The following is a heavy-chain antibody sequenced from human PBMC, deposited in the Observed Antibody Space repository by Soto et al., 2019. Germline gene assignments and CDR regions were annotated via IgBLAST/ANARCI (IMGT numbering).Heavy chain of an antibody. D-gene: IGHD3-10*01. V-gene: IGHV5-51*01. CDR1: GFIFTTFW. Sequence: GESLKISCKGSGFIFTTFWIGWVRQMPGKGLELMGIIYPGDSDTRSSPSFHGQVTMSVDKSLSTAYLQWSSLRASDTAMYYCARLGVGGSHSDSESHPYSGMDVWGQGSTVTVFS. CDR2: IYPGDSDT. J-gene: IGHJ6*02. CDR3: ARLGVGGSHSDSESHPYSGMDV.